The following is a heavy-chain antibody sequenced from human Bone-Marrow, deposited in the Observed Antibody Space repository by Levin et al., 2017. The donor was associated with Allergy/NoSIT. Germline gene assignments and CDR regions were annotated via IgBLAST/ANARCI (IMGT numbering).Heavy chain of an antibody. Sequence: GGSLRLSCAASGFTFSSYAMSWVRQAPGKGLEWVSAISGSGGSTYYADSVKGRFTISRDNSKNTLYLQMNSLRAEDTAVYYCAKGGGYDYGYYDSSHQAGWGQGTLVTVSS. CDR2: ISGSGGST. J-gene: IGHJ4*02. CDR3: AKGGGYDYGYYDSSHQAG. D-gene: IGHD3-22*01. CDR1: GFTFSSYA. V-gene: IGHV3-23*01.